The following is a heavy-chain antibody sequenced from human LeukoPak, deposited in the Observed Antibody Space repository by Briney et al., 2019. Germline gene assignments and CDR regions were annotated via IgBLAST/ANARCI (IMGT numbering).Heavy chain of an antibody. CDR1: GFTFSSCS. CDR2: ISGSGDST. V-gene: IGHV3-23*01. J-gene: IGHJ4*02. Sequence: GGSLRLSCAASGFTFSSCSMGWVRQAPGKGLEWVSVISGSGDSTYYADSVKGRFTISRDNSKNTLYLQMNSLRVEDTAVYYCAKRYCSSTGCYSIDYWGQGTLVTVSS. D-gene: IGHD2-2*01. CDR3: AKRYCSSTGCYSIDY.